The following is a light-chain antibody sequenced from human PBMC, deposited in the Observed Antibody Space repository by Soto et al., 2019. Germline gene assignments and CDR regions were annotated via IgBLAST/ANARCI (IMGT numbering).Light chain of an antibody. J-gene: IGLJ6*01. CDR1: SSDVGSYNL. V-gene: IGLV2-23*01. CDR3: CSDAGSNV. CDR2: EGS. Sequence: QSVLTQPASVSGSPGQSITISCTGTSSDVGSYNLVSWYQQHPGKAPKLMIYEGSKRPSGVSNRFSGSKSGNTASLTISGLQAEDEADYYCCSDAGSNVFGSGTQLTVL.